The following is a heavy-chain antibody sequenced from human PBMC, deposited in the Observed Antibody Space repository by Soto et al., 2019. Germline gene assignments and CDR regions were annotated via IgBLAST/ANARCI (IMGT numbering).Heavy chain of an antibody. CDR2: ISGSGGST. Sequence: GRSLRLSCAASGFTFRSYAMSWVRQAPGKGLEWVSAISGSGGSTYYADSVKGRFTISRDNSKNTLYLQMNSLRAEDTAVYYCAKEARVYYDSSGSFDYWGQGTLVTVSS. J-gene: IGHJ4*02. V-gene: IGHV3-23*01. CDR3: AKEARVYYDSSGSFDY. CDR1: GFTFRSYA. D-gene: IGHD3-22*01.